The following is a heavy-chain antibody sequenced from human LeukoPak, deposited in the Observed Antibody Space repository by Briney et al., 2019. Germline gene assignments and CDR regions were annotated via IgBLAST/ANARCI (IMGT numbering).Heavy chain of an antibody. CDR3: ARLRYYYDSSGYYYEGYFDY. D-gene: IGHD3-22*01. Sequence: GASVKVSCKASGYTFTSYGISWVRQAPGQGLEWMGWISAYNGNTNYAQKLQGRVTMTTDTSTSTAYMELRSLRSDDTAVYYCARLRYYYDSSGYYYEGYFDYWGQGTLVTVSS. V-gene: IGHV1-18*01. J-gene: IGHJ4*02. CDR1: GYTFTSYG. CDR2: ISAYNGNT.